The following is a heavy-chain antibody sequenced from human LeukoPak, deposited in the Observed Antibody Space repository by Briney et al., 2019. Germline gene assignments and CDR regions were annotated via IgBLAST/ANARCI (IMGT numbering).Heavy chain of an antibody. V-gene: IGHV4-34*01. CDR2: INHSGST. J-gene: IGHJ5*02. D-gene: IGHD2-2*01. CDR3: ARGRGIVLGYNWFDP. Sequence: PSETLSLTCAVYGGSFSGYYWSWIRQPPGKGLEWIGEINHSGSTNYNPSLKSRVTISVDTSKNQFSLKLSSVTAADTAVYYCARGRGIVLGYNWFDPWGQGTLVTVSS. CDR1: GGSFSGYY.